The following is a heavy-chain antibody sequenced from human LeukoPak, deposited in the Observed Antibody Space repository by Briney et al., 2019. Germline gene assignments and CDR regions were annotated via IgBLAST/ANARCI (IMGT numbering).Heavy chain of an antibody. CDR3: AKDRGLVGAAPSNFDY. CDR2: ISGSGGST. V-gene: IGHV3-23*01. Sequence: GGSLRLSCAASGFTFSSYAMNWVRQAPGKGLEWVSGISGSGGSTYYADSAKGRFTISRDNSKNTVYLQMNSLRAEDTAVYYCAKDRGLVGAAPSNFDYWGQGTLVTVSS. D-gene: IGHD1-26*01. CDR1: GFTFSSYA. J-gene: IGHJ4*02.